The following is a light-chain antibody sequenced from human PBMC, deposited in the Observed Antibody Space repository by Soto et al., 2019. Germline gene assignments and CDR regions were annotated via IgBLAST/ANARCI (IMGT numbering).Light chain of an antibody. CDR3: QQYVSSPPWT. CDR2: AAS. Sequence: EIVLTQSPGTLSLSPGERATLSCRASQSVSSNYLGWYQQKPGQAPRLLIYAASSRATGIPDRFSGSGSGTDFTLTICRLEAEDSAVYYCQQYVSSPPWTFGQGTKVEIK. CDR1: QSVSSNY. J-gene: IGKJ1*01. V-gene: IGKV3-20*01.